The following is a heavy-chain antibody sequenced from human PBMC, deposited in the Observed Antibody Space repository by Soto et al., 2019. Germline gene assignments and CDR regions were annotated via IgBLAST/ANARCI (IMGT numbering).Heavy chain of an antibody. CDR3: ARGSGGYCSGGSCYWNYFYYYMDV. V-gene: IGHV4-34*01. J-gene: IGHJ6*03. CDR1: GGSFSGYY. D-gene: IGHD2-15*01. Sequence: QVQLQQWGAGLLKPSETLSLTCAVYGGSFSGYYRSWIRQPPGKGLEWIGEIKHSGSTNYNPSLTNRVTISVDTSKNPFSLELSSVTAAVTAVYYCARGSGGYCSGGSCYWNYFYYYMDVWGKGTTVTVSS. CDR2: IKHSGST.